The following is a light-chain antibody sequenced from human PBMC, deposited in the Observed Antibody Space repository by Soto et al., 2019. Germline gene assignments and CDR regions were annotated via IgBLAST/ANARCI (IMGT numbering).Light chain of an antibody. J-gene: IGKJ1*01. V-gene: IGKV1-5*01. Sequence: DIQMTQSPSTLPASVGDRVTITCRANQTISNWLAWYQQKPETAPNLLIYHASTLESGVPSRFSGSGSGTEFNITISSLQPDDFATYYCQQYRTYSFGQGTKVEVK. CDR2: HAS. CDR3: QQYRTYS. CDR1: QTISNW.